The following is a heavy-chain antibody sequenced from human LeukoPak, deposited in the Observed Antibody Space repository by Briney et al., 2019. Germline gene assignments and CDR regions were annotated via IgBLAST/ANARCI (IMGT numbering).Heavy chain of an antibody. CDR3: AKPLDYGDYSSKRYYYYYGMDV. CDR1: GFTFSSYA. Sequence: GGSLRLSCAASGFTFSSYALSWVRQLPGKGLEWVSAICGSGGSTYYADSVKGRFTISRDNSKNTLHLQMNSLRAEDTALYYCAKPLDYGDYSSKRYYYYYGMDVWGQGTTVTVSS. D-gene: IGHD4-17*01. CDR2: ICGSGGST. V-gene: IGHV3-23*01. J-gene: IGHJ6*02.